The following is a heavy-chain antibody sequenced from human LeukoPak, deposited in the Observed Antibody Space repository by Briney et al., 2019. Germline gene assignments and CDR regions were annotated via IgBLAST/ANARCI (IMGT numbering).Heavy chain of an antibody. V-gene: IGHV4-39*01. Sequence: PSETLSLTCTVSGGSISSSSYYWGWIRQPPGKGLEWIGSIYYSGSTYYNPSLKSRVTISVDTSKNQFSLKLSSVTAADTAVHYCARPPIPGNYYDSSGFTFGFDYWGQGTLVTVSS. CDR2: IYYSGST. CDR3: ARPPIPGNYYDSSGFTFGFDY. CDR1: GGSISSSSYY. J-gene: IGHJ4*02. D-gene: IGHD3-22*01.